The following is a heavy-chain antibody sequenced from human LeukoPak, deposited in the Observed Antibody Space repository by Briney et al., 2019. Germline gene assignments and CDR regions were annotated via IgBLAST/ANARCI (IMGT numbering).Heavy chain of an antibody. CDR3: ARGVSSYGD. D-gene: IGHD5-18*01. J-gene: IGHJ4*02. Sequence: QAGGSLRLSCAASGFTFSSYSMNWVRQAPGKGLEWVSYIISSSSTIYYADSVKGRFTISRDNAKNSLYLQMNSLRAEDTAVYYCARGVSSYGDWGQGTLVTVSS. CDR2: IISSSSTI. V-gene: IGHV3-48*04. CDR1: GFTFSSYS.